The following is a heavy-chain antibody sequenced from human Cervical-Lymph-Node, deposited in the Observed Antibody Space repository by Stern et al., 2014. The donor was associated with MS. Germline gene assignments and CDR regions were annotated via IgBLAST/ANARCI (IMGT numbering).Heavy chain of an antibody. V-gene: IGHV3-48*01. J-gene: IGHJ4*02. CDR3: ARVRGSWAGGANY. CDR2: ISSSSSTI. CDR1: GFTFSSYT. Sequence: EVQLVESGGGLVQPGGSLRLSCAASGFTFSSYTMNWVRQAPGKGLEWVSYISSSSSTIYYADSVKGRFTISRDNAKNSLYLQMNSLRAEDTAVYYCARVRGSWAGGANYWGQGTLVTVSS. D-gene: IGHD1-26*01.